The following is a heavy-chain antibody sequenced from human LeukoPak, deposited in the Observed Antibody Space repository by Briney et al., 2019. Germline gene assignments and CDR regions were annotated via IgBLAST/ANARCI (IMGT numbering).Heavy chain of an antibody. Sequence: PGGSLRLSCATSGFTFSSFALHWVRQAPGKGLEWVSAIWYDGSNKYYVDSVRGRFTISRDHSKNMLYLQMNSLRAEDTAVYYCAREVDCTGGSCYRGHFDYWGQGTLVTVSS. J-gene: IGHJ4*02. D-gene: IGHD2-15*01. CDR3: AREVDCTGGSCYRGHFDY. CDR1: GFTFSSFA. V-gene: IGHV3-33*01. CDR2: IWYDGSNK.